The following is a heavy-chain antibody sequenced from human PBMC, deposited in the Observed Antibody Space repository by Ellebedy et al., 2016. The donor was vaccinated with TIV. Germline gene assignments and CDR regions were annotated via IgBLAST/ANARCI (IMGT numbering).Heavy chain of an antibody. J-gene: IGHJ4*02. CDR3: ARDGGINYYDSSDYFDY. V-gene: IGHV4-4*07. D-gene: IGHD3-22*01. CDR1: AGSISSYY. Sequence: PSETLSLTCTVSAGSISSYYWSWIRQPAGKGLEWIGRIYTSGSTNYNPSLKSRVTMSVDTSKNQFSLKLSSVTAADTAVYHCARDGGINYYDSSDYFDYWGQGTLVTVSS. CDR2: IYTSGST.